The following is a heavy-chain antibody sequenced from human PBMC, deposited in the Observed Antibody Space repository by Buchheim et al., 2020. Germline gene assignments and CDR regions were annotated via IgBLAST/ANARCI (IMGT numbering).Heavy chain of an antibody. CDR1: GGSISSGLYY. CDR3: ARVAARVDYYYGLDV. J-gene: IGHJ6*02. CDR2: VYTTGSA. Sequence: QVQLQQSGPGLVKPSQTLSLNCTVSGGSISSGLYYWTWIRQPAGKGLEWIGRVYTTGSANYRPALRSRVTISIDTSTNQFSLRLRPVTAADTATYYCARVAARVDYYYGLDVWGQGTT. D-gene: IGHD6-6*01. V-gene: IGHV4-61*02.